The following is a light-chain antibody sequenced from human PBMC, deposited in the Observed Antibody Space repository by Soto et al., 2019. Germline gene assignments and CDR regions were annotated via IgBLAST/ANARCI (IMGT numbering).Light chain of an antibody. V-gene: IGKV3-20*01. Sequence: EIVLTQSPGTLSLSPGARATLSCRASQSLSSSYLAWYQQKPGQAPRLLIYDSFNRATGIPDRFSGSGSGTDFTLTISRLEPEDSAVYYCQQYGSLITFGHGTRLEIK. CDR2: DSF. CDR1: QSLSSSY. J-gene: IGKJ5*01. CDR3: QQYGSLIT.